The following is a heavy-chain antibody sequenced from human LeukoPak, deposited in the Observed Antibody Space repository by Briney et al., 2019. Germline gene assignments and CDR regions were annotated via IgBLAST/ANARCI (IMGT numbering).Heavy chain of an antibody. J-gene: IGHJ4*02. V-gene: IGHV3-74*01. CDR2: INSDGSST. Sequence: PGGSLRLSCAASGFTFSSYWMHWVRQAPGKGLVWVSRINSDGSSTSYADSVKGRFTISRDNAKNTLYLQMNSLRAEDTAVYYCARATYYYDSSGYYYVLDYWGQGTLVTVSS. CDR3: ARATYYYDSSGYYYVLDY. CDR1: GFTFSSYW. D-gene: IGHD3-22*01.